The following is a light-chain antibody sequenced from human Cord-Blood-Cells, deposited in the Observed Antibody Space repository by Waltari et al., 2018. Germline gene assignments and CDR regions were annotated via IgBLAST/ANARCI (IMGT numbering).Light chain of an antibody. J-gene: IGLJ3*02. V-gene: IGLV2-14*01. CDR3: SSYTSSSTWV. CDR1: SSDVVGYNN. CDR2: DVS. Sequence: QSALTQPASVSGSPGQSITISCTGTSSDVVGYNNVSWYQQHPRKAPQLMIYDVSKRPSGVSNRFSGSKSGNTASLTISGLQAEDEADYYCSSYTSSSTWVFGGGTKLTVL.